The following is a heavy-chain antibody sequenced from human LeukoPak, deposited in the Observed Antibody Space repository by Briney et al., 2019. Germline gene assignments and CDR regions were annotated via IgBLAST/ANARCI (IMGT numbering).Heavy chain of an antibody. Sequence: SGGSLRLSCAASGFTFSSNYMSWVRQSPGKGPEWVSVIYSGGTTYYADSVKGRFTISRDNSNNTLYLQMNRLRAEDTAVYYCARTWGFDYGDDFYPWGQGTLVTVS. D-gene: IGHD4-17*01. V-gene: IGHV3-53*01. CDR3: ARTWGFDYGDDFYP. J-gene: IGHJ5*02. CDR1: GFTFSSNY. CDR2: IYSGGTT.